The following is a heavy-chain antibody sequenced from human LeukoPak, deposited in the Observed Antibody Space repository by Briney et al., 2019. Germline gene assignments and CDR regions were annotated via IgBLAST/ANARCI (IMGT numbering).Heavy chain of an antibody. D-gene: IGHD3-22*01. V-gene: IGHV4-34*01. J-gene: IGHJ4*02. CDR1: GGSFSGYY. CDR3: ARANSSGYYLDY. CDR2: INHSGST. Sequence: SETLSLTCAVYGGSFSGYYWSWIRQPPGKGLEWIGEINHSGSTNYNPSLKSRVTISVDTSKNQFSLKLSSVTAADTAVYYCARANSSGYYLDYWGQGTLVTASS.